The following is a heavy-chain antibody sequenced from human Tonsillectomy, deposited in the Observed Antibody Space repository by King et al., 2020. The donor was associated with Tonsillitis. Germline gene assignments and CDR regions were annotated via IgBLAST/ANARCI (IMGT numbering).Heavy chain of an antibody. CDR1: GFTITSYG. Sequence: QLVQSWAEVRKSGASVKVSCSFSGFTITSYGIHWVQQSPGQGLEWMGWINPGNGSPSYAKKFQGRFTMTRDISTTKAYTDLSSLTSEDMAVYYYARPDNYYYYYGMDVWGEGTTVTVSS. J-gene: IGHJ6*04. V-gene: IGHV1-38-4*01. CDR2: INPGNGSP. CDR3: ARPDNYYYYYGMDV.